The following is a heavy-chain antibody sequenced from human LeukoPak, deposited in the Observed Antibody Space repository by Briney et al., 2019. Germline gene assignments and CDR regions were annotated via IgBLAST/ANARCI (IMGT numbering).Heavy chain of an antibody. Sequence: GGSLRLSCAASGFTFSSYWMHWVRQAPGKGLVWVSRINSDGSSTSYADSVKGRFTISRDNAKNSLYLQMNSLRAEDTAVYYCARDRSVPGWFDPWGQGTLVTVSS. CDR2: INSDGSST. V-gene: IGHV3-74*01. CDR1: GFTFSSYW. J-gene: IGHJ5*02. D-gene: IGHD2-8*02. CDR3: ARDRSVPGWFDP.